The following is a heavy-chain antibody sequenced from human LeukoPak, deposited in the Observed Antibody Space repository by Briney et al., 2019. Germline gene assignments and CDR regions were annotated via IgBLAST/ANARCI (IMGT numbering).Heavy chain of an antibody. CDR3: AKDIDRWYFDL. CDR2: ISGSGSST. CDR1: GFTFSSYA. Sequence: PGGSLRLSCAASGFTFSSYAMSWVRQAPGKGLEWVSGISGSGSSTHYADSVKGRSTISRDNSKNTLYLQMNSLRAEDTAVYYCAKDIDRWYFDLWGRGTLVTVSS. V-gene: IGHV3-23*01. J-gene: IGHJ2*01. D-gene: IGHD3-9*01.